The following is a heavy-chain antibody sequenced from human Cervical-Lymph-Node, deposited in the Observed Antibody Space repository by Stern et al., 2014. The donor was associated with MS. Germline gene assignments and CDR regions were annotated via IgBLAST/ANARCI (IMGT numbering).Heavy chain of an antibody. D-gene: IGHD1-14*01. Sequence: EVQLEESGAELIRPGESLKISCKGSGYKFSIYWIAWVRQMPGKGLEWMGIIYPGDSETRYSPSFQGQVTMSADQSTRTAYLQWSSLNASDTAMYFCARQTTAWASDVWGQGTLVTVSS. CDR2: IYPGDSET. CDR1: GYKFSIYW. CDR3: ARQTTAWASDV. V-gene: IGHV5-51*01. J-gene: IGHJ4*02.